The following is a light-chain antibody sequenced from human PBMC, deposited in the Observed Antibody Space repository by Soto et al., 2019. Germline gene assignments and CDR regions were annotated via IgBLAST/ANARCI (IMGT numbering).Light chain of an antibody. CDR3: CSYAGSYFYV. V-gene: IGLV2-11*01. Sequence: QSVLTQPRSVSGSPGQSVTISCTGTSSDVGGYNYVSWYQQHPGKAPKLMIYDVSKRPSGVPDRFSGSKSGNTASLTISGLQAEDEADYYCCSYAGSYFYVFGTGTKVTAL. CDR1: SSDVGGYNY. CDR2: DVS. J-gene: IGLJ1*01.